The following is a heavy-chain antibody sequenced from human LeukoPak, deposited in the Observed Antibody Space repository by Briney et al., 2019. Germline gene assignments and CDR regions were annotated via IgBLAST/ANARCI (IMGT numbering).Heavy chain of an antibody. CDR2: INQGGSEK. Sequence: PGGSLRLSRAASRVTFSKYWMSWGGQAPGRGLEWVANINQGGSEKYYLNSVKGRSTISRDNAKNSLKLENNSLKYCVKDIYHCVKDGSGYDYWGQGTLVTVSS. CDR3: VKDGSGYDY. V-gene: IGHV3-7*05. J-gene: IGHJ4*02. CDR1: RVTFSKYW. D-gene: IGHD6-19*01.